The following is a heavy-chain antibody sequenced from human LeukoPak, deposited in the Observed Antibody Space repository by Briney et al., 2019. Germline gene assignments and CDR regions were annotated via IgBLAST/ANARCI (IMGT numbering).Heavy chain of an antibody. V-gene: IGHV3-30*02. CDR3: VSLGYSSSSVRY. CDR2: IRYDGSNK. J-gene: IGHJ4*02. Sequence: GGSLRLSCAASGFTFSSYGMHWVREAPGRGLEWVAFIRYDGSNKYYADSVKGRFTISRDNSKNTLYLQMNSLRAEDTAVYFCVSLGYSSSSVRYWGQGTLVTVSS. D-gene: IGHD6-6*01. CDR1: GFTFSSYG.